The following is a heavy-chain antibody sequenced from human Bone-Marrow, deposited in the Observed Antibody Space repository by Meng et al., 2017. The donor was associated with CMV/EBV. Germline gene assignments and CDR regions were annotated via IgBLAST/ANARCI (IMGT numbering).Heavy chain of an antibody. CDR3: ASPYSSGYYSNGVVY. CDR1: GGSFSGYS. CDR2: IYYSGST. V-gene: IGHV4-39*01. J-gene: IGHJ4*02. D-gene: IGHD3-22*01. Sequence: SETLSLTCIVYGGSFSGYSWNWIRQPPGKGLEWIGSIYYSGSTYYNPSLKSRVTISVDTSKNQFSLKLSSVTAADTAVYYCASPYSSGYYSNGVVYWGQGTLVTVSS.